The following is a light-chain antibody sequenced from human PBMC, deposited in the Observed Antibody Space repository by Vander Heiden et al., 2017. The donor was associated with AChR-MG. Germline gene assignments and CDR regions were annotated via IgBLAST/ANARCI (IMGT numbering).Light chain of an antibody. Sequence: EIVLTQSPATLSLSPGERATLSCRASQSVSSYLAWYQQKPGQAPRLLIYDASNSATGIPARFSGSGSGTDFTLTIRSLEPEDFAVYYCLQRSNWPRTFGPGTRLDIK. CDR3: LQRSNWPRT. J-gene: IGKJ5*01. CDR2: DAS. CDR1: QSVSSY. V-gene: IGKV3-11*01.